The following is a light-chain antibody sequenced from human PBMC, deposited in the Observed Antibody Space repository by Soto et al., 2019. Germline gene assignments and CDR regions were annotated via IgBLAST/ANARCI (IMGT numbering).Light chain of an antibody. CDR2: EVT. V-gene: IGLV2-8*01. Sequence: QSALTQPPSASGSPGQSVTISCTGMSSDVGGYNYVSWYQQHPGKAPKLMIYEVTKRPSGVPDRFSGSKSGNTASLTVSGLQAEDEADYYCSSNAGSNSVLFGGGTKLTVL. J-gene: IGLJ2*01. CDR3: SSNAGSNSVL. CDR1: SSDVGGYNY.